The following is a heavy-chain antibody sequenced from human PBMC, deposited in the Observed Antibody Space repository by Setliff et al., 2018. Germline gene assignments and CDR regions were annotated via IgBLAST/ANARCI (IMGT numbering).Heavy chain of an antibody. Sequence: PSETLSLTCTVSGGSISSGSYYWSWIRQPAGKGLEWIGRIYTSGSTNYKPSLKSRVTISRDDSKSTAYLQMNSLRAEDTAVYYCAKNGFGVVALGVNNWFDPWGQGTLVTVSS. CDR3: AKNGFGVVALGVNNWFDP. CDR1: GGSISSGSYY. V-gene: IGHV4-61*02. J-gene: IGHJ5*02. D-gene: IGHD3-10*01. CDR2: IYTSGST.